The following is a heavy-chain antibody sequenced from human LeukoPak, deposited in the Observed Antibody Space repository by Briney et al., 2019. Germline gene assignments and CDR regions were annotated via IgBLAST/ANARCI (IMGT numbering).Heavy chain of an antibody. CDR1: GFTFSSYS. J-gene: IGHJ4*02. CDR3: AKDVDGTTGN. D-gene: IGHD1-1*01. CDR2: ISSSSSYI. Sequence: GGSLRLSCAASGFTFSSYSMNWVRQAPGKGLEWVSSISSSSSYIYYADSVKGRFTISRDNAKNSLYLQMNSLRVEDTAVYYCAKDVDGTTGNWGQGTLVPVSS. V-gene: IGHV3-21*04.